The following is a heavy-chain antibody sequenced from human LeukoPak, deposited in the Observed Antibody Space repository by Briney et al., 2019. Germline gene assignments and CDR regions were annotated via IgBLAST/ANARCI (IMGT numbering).Heavy chain of an antibody. V-gene: IGHV3-74*01. CDR2: INSDGSIT. CDR3: AKIDAY. J-gene: IGHJ4*02. CDR1: GFTFSRNW. Sequence: GGSLRLSCAASGFTFSRNWMHWVRQAPGKGLVWVSRINSDGSITNYAGSVTGRLTISRDNTKNTLYLQMSSLRAEDTAVYYCAKIDAYWGQGTLVTVSS.